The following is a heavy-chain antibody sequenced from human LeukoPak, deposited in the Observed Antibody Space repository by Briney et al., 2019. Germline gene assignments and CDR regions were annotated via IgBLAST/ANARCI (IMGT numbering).Heavy chain of an antibody. J-gene: IGHJ4*02. V-gene: IGHV3-21*01. Sequence: SGGSLRLSCAASGFTFSSYAMNWIRQAPGKGLEWVSSISSSGAYIYYADLVEGRFTISRDNAKNSLYLQMNSLRAEDTAMYYCARDVYDILTGYPYWGQGTLVTVSS. CDR3: ARDVYDILTGYPY. CDR1: GFTFSSYA. CDR2: ISSSGAYI. D-gene: IGHD3-9*01.